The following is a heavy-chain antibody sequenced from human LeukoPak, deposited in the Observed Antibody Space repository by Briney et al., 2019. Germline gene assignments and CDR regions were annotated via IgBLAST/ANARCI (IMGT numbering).Heavy chain of an antibody. CDR1: GFTFSSYS. Sequence: GGSLRLSCAASGFTFSSYSMNWVRQAPGKGLEWVSSISSSSSYIYYADSVKGRFTISRDNAKNTLYLQMNGLRAEDTAVYYCAKDGDYDFWSGYSAWGQGTLVTVSS. CDR3: AKDGDYDFWSGYSA. CDR2: ISSSSSYI. V-gene: IGHV3-21*04. D-gene: IGHD3-3*01. J-gene: IGHJ5*02.